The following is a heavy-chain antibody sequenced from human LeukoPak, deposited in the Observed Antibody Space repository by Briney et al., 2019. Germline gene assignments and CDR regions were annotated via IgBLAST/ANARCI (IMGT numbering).Heavy chain of an antibody. CDR1: GVTFSSYA. J-gene: IGHJ4*02. CDR3: AGEGYGDYDGDY. V-gene: IGHV3-21*04. Sequence: GGSLRLSCAASGVTFSSYAMSWVRQAPGKGLEWVSSISSSSSYIYYADSVKGRFTISRDNAKNSLFLQMNSLRAEDTAVYYCAGEGYGDYDGDYWGQGTLVTVSS. CDR2: ISSSSSYI. D-gene: IGHD4-17*01.